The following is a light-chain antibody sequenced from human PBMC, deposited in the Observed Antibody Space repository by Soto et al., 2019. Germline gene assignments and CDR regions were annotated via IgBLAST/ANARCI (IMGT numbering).Light chain of an antibody. V-gene: IGKV3-15*01. CDR1: QSVNSN. CDR2: GAS. Sequence: EIVMTQSPATLSVSPGEGANLSCRASQSVNSNLAWYQQKPGQTPRLLINGASTRATNIPARFSGTGSGTEFTLTISSLQSEDFAVYYCYQYNNWPRTFGQGTKVDIK. J-gene: IGKJ1*01. CDR3: YQYNNWPRT.